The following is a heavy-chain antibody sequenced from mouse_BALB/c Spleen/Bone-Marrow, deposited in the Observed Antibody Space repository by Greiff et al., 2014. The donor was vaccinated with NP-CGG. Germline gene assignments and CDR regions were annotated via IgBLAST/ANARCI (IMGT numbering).Heavy chain of an antibody. D-gene: IGHD1-2*01. Sequence: EVQGVESGGGLVQPGGSLKLSCAASGFDFSRYWMSWVRQAPGKGLEWIGEINPDSNTINYTPSLKDKFIISRDNAKNTLYLQMSKVRSGDTALYYCVRLGYYGSFAYWGQGTLVTVSA. CDR3: VRLGYYGSFAY. V-gene: IGHV4-1*02. CDR2: INPDSNTI. J-gene: IGHJ3*01. CDR1: GFDFSRYW.